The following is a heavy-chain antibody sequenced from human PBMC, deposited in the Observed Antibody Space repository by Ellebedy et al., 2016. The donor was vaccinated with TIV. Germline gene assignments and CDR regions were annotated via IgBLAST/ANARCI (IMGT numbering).Heavy chain of an antibody. V-gene: IGHV1-8*03. J-gene: IGHJ5*02. CDR3: ARRDTSSYCGSGSYYSPRCNWFDP. CDR1: GYTFTSYD. D-gene: IGHD3-10*01. Sequence: AASVKVSCKASGYTFTSYDINWARQATGQGLEWMGWVNPNSGNTGYAQKFQGRVTITRNTSISTAYMELSRLRSEDTAVYYCARRDTSSYCGSGSYYSPRCNWFDPWGQGTLVTVSS. CDR2: VNPNSGNT.